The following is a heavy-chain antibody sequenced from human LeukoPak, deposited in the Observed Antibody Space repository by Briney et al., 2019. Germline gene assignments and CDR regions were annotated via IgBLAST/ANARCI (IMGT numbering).Heavy chain of an antibody. CDR1: GYTFTGYY. Sequence: ASVKVSCKASGYTFTGYYMHWVRQAPGQGLEWMGWINPNSGGTNYAQKFQGRVTMTRDTSISTAYMELSRLRSDDTAVYYCARDQRAYYSSTSCYRYWGQGTLVTVSS. D-gene: IGHD2-2*01. V-gene: IGHV1-2*02. CDR2: INPNSGGT. J-gene: IGHJ4*02. CDR3: ARDQRAYYSSTSCYRY.